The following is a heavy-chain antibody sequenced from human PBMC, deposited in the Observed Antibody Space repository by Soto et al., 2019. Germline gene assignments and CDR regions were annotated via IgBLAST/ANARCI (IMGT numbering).Heavy chain of an antibody. V-gene: IGHV3-21*01. CDR2: ISGHSSNI. CDR1: GFIFSANT. Sequence: PRGSLLLSCAASGFIFSANTMSWVRQAPGKGLEWVSSISGHSSNIYYADSVRGRFTISRDNAKNSVYLQMNSLRAEDTAVYYCARGLHCGGDCYSAPYYFDYWGRGTLVTVS. D-gene: IGHD2-21*02. CDR3: ARGLHCGGDCYSAPYYFDY. J-gene: IGHJ4*02.